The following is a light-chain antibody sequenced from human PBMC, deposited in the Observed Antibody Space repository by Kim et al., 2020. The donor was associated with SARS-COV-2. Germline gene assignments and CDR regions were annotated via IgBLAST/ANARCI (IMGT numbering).Light chain of an antibody. CDR3: QQYESYPYT. CDR1: QPISRW. V-gene: IGKV1-5*03. Sequence: ASVGDRVTITCRASQPISRWLAWYQQKPGKAPNLLIFKASNLEFGVPSRFSGSGSETEFTLTISSLQPDDFATYYCQQYESYPYTFGQGTKLEI. CDR2: KAS. J-gene: IGKJ2*01.